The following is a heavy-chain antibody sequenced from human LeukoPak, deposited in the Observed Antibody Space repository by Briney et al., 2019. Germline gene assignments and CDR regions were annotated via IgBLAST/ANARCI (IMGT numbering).Heavy chain of an antibody. CDR3: AGLRFLAPRF. D-gene: IGHD3-3*01. J-gene: IGHJ4*02. Sequence: SEALSLTCSVSGDSISGNYWSWIRQPPGKGLEWIGYIYYSGSTNYNPSLKSRVTISVDTSKNQFSLKLSSVTAADTAVYYCAGLRFLAPRFWGQGTLVTVSS. V-gene: IGHV4-59*01. CDR2: IYYSGST. CDR1: GDSISGNY.